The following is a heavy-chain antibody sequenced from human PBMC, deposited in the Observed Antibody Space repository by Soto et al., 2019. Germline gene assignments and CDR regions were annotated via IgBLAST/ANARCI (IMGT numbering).Heavy chain of an antibody. V-gene: IGHV3-9*01. CDR1: GFTFDDYA. J-gene: IGHJ1*01. Sequence: GGSLRLSCAASGFTFDDYAMHWVRQAPGKGLEWVSGISWNSGSIGYADSVKGRFTISRDSAKNSLYLQMNSLRAEDTALYYCAKSYGDYVAYFQHWGQGTLVTVSS. D-gene: IGHD4-17*01. CDR3: AKSYGDYVAYFQH. CDR2: ISWNSGSI.